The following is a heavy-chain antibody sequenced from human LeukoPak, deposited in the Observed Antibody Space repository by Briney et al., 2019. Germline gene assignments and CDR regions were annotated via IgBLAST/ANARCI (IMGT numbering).Heavy chain of an antibody. CDR2: IIPIFGTA. V-gene: IGHV1-69*13. CDR3: ARGGSDYALKYYFDY. D-gene: IGHD4-17*01. J-gene: IGHJ4*02. Sequence: ASVKVSCKASGYTFTNYYMHWVRQAPGQGLEWMGGIIPIFGTANYAQKFQGRDTITADESTSTACMELSSLRSEDTAVYYCARGGSDYALKYYFDYWGQGTLVTVSS. CDR1: GYTFTNYY.